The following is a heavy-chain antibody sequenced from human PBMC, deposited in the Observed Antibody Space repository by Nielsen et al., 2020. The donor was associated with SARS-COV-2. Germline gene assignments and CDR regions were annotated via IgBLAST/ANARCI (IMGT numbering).Heavy chain of an antibody. Sequence: ASVKVSCKASGYTLATYGVSWVRQAPGKGLEWMGGFDPEDGGITYAQKFQGRVTMTEDSSTDTAYMELSSLRSEDTAVYYCASLPYDNSGLDFDSWGQGTLVAVSS. CDR2: FDPEDGGI. CDR3: ASLPYDNSGLDFDS. D-gene: IGHD3-22*01. J-gene: IGHJ4*02. V-gene: IGHV1-24*01. CDR1: GYTLATYG.